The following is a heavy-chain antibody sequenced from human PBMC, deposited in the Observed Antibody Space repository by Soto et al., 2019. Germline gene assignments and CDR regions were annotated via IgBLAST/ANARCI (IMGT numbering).Heavy chain of an antibody. V-gene: IGHV3-30-3*01. J-gene: IGHJ6*02. Sequence: GGSLRLSCAASGFTFSNYAMHWVRQAPGKGLEWVAVISYDGSDKYNANSVKGRFTISRDNSKNTLYLQMNSLRAGDTAVYYCARDTGPNGYNYYYFGMDVWGQGTTVTVSS. D-gene: IGHD5-18*01. CDR2: ISYDGSDK. CDR3: ARDTGPNGYNYYYFGMDV. CDR1: GFTFSNYA.